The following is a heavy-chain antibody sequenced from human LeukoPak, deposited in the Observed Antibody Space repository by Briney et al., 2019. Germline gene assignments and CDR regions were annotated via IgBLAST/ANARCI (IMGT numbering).Heavy chain of an antibody. D-gene: IGHD3-22*01. Sequence: GESLKISCKGSGYSFTSYWIGWVRQMPGKGLEWMGIIYPGDSDTRYSPSFQGQVTISADKSISTAYLQWSSLKASDTAMYYCARLEAPYYYDSSGYYQSYNWFDPWGQGTLVTVSS. CDR3: ARLEAPYYYDSSGYYQSYNWFDP. CDR2: IYPGDSDT. V-gene: IGHV5-51*01. CDR1: GYSFTSYW. J-gene: IGHJ5*02.